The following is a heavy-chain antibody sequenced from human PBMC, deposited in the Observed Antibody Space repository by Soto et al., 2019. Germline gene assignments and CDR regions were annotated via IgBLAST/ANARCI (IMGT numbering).Heavy chain of an antibody. CDR3: ASVLSSWYPFDY. V-gene: IGHV4-39*01. CDR2: IYYSGST. J-gene: IGHJ4*02. Sequence: SETLSLTCAVSGGSISTRSSYWGWIRQPPGKGLEWIGSIYYSGSTYYNPSLKSRVTISVDTSKNQFSLKLSSVTAADTAVYYCASVLSSWYPFDYWGQGTLVTVSS. CDR1: GGSISTRSSY. D-gene: IGHD6-13*01.